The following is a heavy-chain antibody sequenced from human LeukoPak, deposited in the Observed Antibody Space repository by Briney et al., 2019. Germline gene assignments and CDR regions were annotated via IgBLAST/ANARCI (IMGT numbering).Heavy chain of an antibody. CDR1: GGTFSSYA. V-gene: IGHV1-69*13. CDR3: ASSRSSRRPFDY. Sequence: SVKVSCKASGGTFSSYAISWVRQAPGQGLEWMGGIIPIFGTANYAQKFQGRVTITADESTSTAYMELSSLRSEDTAVYYCASSRSSRRPFDYWGQGTLVTVSS. CDR2: IIPIFGTA. J-gene: IGHJ4*02. D-gene: IGHD2/OR15-2a*01.